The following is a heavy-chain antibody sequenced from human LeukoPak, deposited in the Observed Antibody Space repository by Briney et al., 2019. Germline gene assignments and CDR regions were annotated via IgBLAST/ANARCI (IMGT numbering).Heavy chain of an antibody. V-gene: IGHV5-51*01. D-gene: IGHD4-17*01. CDR2: IYPGDSDT. Sequence: GESLNISCKGSGYTFSSSWIGWVRQMPGKGLKWMGIIYPGDSDTRYSPSFEGQVTISADKSINTAYLQWSSLKATDTGMYFCARQYGRPFDYWGQGTLVTVSS. CDR3: ARQYGRPFDY. J-gene: IGHJ4*02. CDR1: GYTFSSSW.